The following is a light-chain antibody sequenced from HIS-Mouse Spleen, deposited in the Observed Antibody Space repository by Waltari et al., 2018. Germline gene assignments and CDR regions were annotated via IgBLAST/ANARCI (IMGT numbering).Light chain of an antibody. CDR3: CSYAGSSTVV. CDR2: EGS. Sequence: QSALTQPASVSGSPGQSITIPCTGTSRDVGSYNLVSLYQQHPGKAPKPMIYEGSKRPSGVSNRFSGSKSGNTASLTISGLQAEDEADYYCCSYAGSSTVVFGGGTKLTVL. CDR1: SRDVGSYNL. V-gene: IGLV2-23*01. J-gene: IGLJ2*01.